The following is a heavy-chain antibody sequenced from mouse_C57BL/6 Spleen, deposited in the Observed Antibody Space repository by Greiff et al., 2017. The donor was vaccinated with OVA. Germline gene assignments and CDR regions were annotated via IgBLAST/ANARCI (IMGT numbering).Heavy chain of an antibody. Sequence: EVQLVESEAGLVQPGSSMKLSCTASGFTFSGYYMAWVRQVPEKGLEWVANIYYGGSSTYYLDSLTSRFIISRDTAKSILYLQMSSLKSDDTATYYCARNGYSNGYAMDYWGQGTSVTVSS. CDR1: GFTFSGYY. CDR2: IYYGGSST. D-gene: IGHD2-5*01. CDR3: ARNGYSNGYAMDY. V-gene: IGHV5-16*01. J-gene: IGHJ4*01.